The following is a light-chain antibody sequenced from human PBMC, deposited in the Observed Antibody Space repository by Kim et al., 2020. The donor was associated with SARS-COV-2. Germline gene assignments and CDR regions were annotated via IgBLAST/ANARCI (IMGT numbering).Light chain of an antibody. J-gene: IGLJ2*01. CDR1: NLRGYY. V-gene: IGLV3-19*01. Sequence: SSELTQDPAVSVALGQTVRIACQGDNLRGYYASWYQQKPGQAPIFVMFGNNNRPSGIPDRFSGSSSGNTASLTITGAQAEDEADYYCSSRDSSRRHLIFGGGTKVTVL. CDR2: GNN. CDR3: SSRDSSRRHLI.